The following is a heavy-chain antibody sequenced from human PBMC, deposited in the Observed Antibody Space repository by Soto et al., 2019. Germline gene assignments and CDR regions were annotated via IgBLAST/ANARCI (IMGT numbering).Heavy chain of an antibody. CDR2: IYPGDSDT. Sequence: PGESLKISCKGSGYSFTNYWIGWVRQMPGKGLEWMGIIYPGDSDTKYSPSFQGQVTISADKSISTAYLQWSSLQASDTAVYYCAKGEDYYYYYMDVWGKGTTVTVSS. V-gene: IGHV5-51*01. CDR3: AKGEDYYYYYMDV. CDR1: GYSFTNYW. J-gene: IGHJ6*03.